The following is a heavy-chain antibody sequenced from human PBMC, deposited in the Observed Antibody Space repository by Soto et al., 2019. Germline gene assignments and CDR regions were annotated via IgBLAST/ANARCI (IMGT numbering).Heavy chain of an antibody. D-gene: IGHD1-1*01. J-gene: IGHJ6*02. V-gene: IGHV4-59*01. Sequence: SETLSLTCTVSGGSISSYYWSWIRQPPGKGLEWIGYIYYSGSTNYNPSLKSRVTISVDTSKNQFSLKLSSVTAADTAVYYCARGGTLPNDDYYYYYGMDVWGQGTTVTVSS. CDR3: ARGGTLPNDDYYYYYGMDV. CDR2: IYYSGST. CDR1: GGSISSYY.